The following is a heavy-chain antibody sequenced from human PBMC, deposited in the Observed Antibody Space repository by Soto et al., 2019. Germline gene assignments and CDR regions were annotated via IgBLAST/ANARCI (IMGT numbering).Heavy chain of an antibody. CDR1: GFTFSSYS. CDR3: ARDGRITMIVVVSGMDV. CDR2: ISSSSSTI. J-gene: IGHJ6*02. V-gene: IGHV3-48*02. D-gene: IGHD3-22*01. Sequence: LRLSCAASGFTFSSYSMNWVRQAPGKGLEWVSYISSSSSTIYYADSVKGRFTISRDNAKNSLYLQMNSLRDEDTAVYYCARDGRITMIVVVSGMDVWGQGTTVTVSS.